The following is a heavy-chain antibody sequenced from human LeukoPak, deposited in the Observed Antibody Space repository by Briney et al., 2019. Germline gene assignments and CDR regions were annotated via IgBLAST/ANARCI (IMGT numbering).Heavy chain of an antibody. Sequence: GGSLRLSCAASGFTFSSYSMNWVRQAPGKGLEWVSSISSSSSYIYYADSVKGRFTISGDNAKNSLYLQMNSLRAEDTAVYYCARDESPWYAFDIWGQGTMVTVSS. CDR3: ARDESPWYAFDI. CDR2: ISSSSSYI. CDR1: GFTFSSYS. J-gene: IGHJ3*02. V-gene: IGHV3-21*01. D-gene: IGHD2-8*02.